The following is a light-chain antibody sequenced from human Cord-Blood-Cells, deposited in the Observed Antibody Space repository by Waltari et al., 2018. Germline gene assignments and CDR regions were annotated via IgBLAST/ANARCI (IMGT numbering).Light chain of an antibody. CDR2: WAS. CDR1: QSVLYSSNNKNY. CDR3: QQYYSTPRT. J-gene: IGKJ1*01. V-gene: IGKV4-1*01. Sequence: DIVKTQSPDSPAVSLGERATINCKSSQSVLYSSNNKNYLAWYQQKPGQPPKLLIYWASTRESGVPDRFSGSGSGTDFTLTISSLQAEDVAVYYCQQYYSTPRTFGQGTKVEIK.